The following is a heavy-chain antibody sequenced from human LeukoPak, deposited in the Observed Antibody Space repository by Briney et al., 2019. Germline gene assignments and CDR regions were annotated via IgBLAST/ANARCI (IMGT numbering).Heavy chain of an antibody. D-gene: IGHD3-22*01. CDR1: GFTFDDYA. Sequence: PRRSLRLSCAASGFTFDDYAMHWVRQAPGKGLEWVSGISWNSGSIGYADSVKGRFTISRDNAKNSLYLQMNSLRAEDTALYYCAKGPSAPGSGYNFDYWGQGTLATVSS. V-gene: IGHV3-9*01. CDR2: ISWNSGSI. CDR3: AKGPSAPGSGYNFDY. J-gene: IGHJ4*02.